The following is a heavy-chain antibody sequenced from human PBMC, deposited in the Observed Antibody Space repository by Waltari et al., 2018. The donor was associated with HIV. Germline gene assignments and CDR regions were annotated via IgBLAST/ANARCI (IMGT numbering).Heavy chain of an antibody. CDR2: NNPSSGGT. J-gene: IGHJ4*02. V-gene: IGHV1-2*02. CDR1: GNTFTNNY. CDR3: ARDRSIVSRHYDRAISPYFDS. Sequence: QEQLVQSGAEMKKPGASVKVSCKASGNTFTNNYIHWIRQAPGQGLEWMGWNNPSSGGTNYAQKFQGRVTMTRDTSTSTAYMDLSGLTSDDTAVYFCARDRSIVSRHYDRAISPYFDSWGQGTLVTVSS. D-gene: IGHD2-21*01.